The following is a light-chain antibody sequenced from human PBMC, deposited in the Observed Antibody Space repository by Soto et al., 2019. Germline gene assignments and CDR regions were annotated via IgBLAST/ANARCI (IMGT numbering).Light chain of an antibody. J-gene: IGKJ1*01. V-gene: IGKV1-5*03. CDR1: QSINSW. CDR3: QQYNTYSRT. CDR2: KAS. Sequence: DIQMTQSPSTLSASIGDRVTITCRASQSINSWLAWYQQKPGKAPKLLIYKASTLESGVPSRFSGSGSGTEFTLTISSLQPDDFATYYCQQYNTYSRTFGQGTTVEIK.